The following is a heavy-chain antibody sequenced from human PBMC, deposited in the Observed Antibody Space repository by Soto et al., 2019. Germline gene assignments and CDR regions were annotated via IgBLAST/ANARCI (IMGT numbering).Heavy chain of an antibody. D-gene: IGHD5-18*01. V-gene: IGHV3-30*18. CDR1: GFTFSSYG. CDR2: ISYDGSNK. J-gene: IGHJ4*02. CDR3: AKDHAFAGYSYGALDY. Sequence: QVQLVESGGGVVQPGRSLRLSCAASGFTFSSYGMYWVRQAPGKGLEWVAVISYDGSNKYYADSVKGRFTISRDNSKNTLYLQMNSLRAEDTAVYYCAKDHAFAGYSYGALDYWGQGTLVTVSS.